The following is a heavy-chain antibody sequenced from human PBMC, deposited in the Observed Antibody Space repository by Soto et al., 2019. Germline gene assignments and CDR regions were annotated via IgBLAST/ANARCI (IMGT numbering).Heavy chain of an antibody. D-gene: IGHD5-12*01. V-gene: IGHV1-69*01. CDR3: AKYRSRWLQSPDAFDI. CDR2: IIPIFGTA. CDR1: GGTFSSYA. Sequence: QVQLVQSGAEVKKPGSSVKVSCKASGGTFSSYAISWVRQAPGQGLEWMGGIIPIFGTANYAQKFQGRVTITAGESTSTAYMELSSLRSEDTAVYYCAKYRSRWLQSPDAFDIWGQGTMVTVSS. J-gene: IGHJ3*02.